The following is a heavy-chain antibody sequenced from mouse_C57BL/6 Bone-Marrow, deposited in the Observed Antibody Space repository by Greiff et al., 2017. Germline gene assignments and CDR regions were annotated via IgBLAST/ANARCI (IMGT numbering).Heavy chain of an antibody. CDR1: GYTFTSYG. CDR2: IYPRSGNT. J-gene: IGHJ2*01. V-gene: IGHV1-81*01. D-gene: IGHD1-1*01. Sequence: VKVVESGAELARPGASVKLSCKASGYTFTSYGISWVKQRTGQGLEWIGEIYPRSGNTYYNEKFKGKATLTADKSSSTAYMELRSLTSEDSAVYFCARGKLYYYGSSRFDYWGQGTTLTVSS. CDR3: ARGKLYYYGSSRFDY.